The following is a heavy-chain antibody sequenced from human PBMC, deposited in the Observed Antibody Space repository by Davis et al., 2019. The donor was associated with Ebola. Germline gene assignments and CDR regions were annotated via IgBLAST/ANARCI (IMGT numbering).Heavy chain of an antibody. V-gene: IGHV1-18*01. D-gene: IGHD3-10*01. CDR3: ARDIGYSFGSGTYSKYDY. CDR1: GYTFKNSA. J-gene: IGHJ4*02. CDR2: ISAYNGNT. Sequence: AASVKVSCKASGYTFKNSAISWVRQAPGQGLEWMGWISAYNGNTAYAQILQGRVTMTTDTSTSTVHMELRSLRSDDTAVYYCARDIGYSFGSGTYSKYDYWGQGTLVTVSS.